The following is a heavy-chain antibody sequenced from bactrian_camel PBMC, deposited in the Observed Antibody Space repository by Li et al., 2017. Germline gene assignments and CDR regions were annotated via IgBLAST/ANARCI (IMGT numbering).Heavy chain of an antibody. CDR1: GFTFSTYY. V-gene: IGHV3-2*01. CDR2: IYTGGGST. D-gene: IGHD4*01. CDR3: ATRGYYSEYGVSY. J-gene: IGHJ4*01. Sequence: HVQLVESGGGLVQPGGSLRLSCAASGFTFSTYYMSWVRQAPGKGLEWVSSIYTGGGSTYYADSVKGRFTISRDNAKNTLYLQMNSLKTEDTAVYYCATRGYYSEYGVSYWGQGTQVTVS.